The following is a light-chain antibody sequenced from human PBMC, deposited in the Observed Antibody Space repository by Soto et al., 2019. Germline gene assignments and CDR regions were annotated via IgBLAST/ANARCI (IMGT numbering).Light chain of an antibody. CDR1: QSISRY. J-gene: IGKJ1*01. CDR2: GAS. Sequence: IVLTQSPGTLSLSPGERTTLSCRASQSISRYLAWYQQKPGQGPRLLIYGASSRATGTPDRFSGSGSGTDFTLNINRLEPEDFALYYCQQEGSSPPTFGQGTKVEIK. CDR3: QQEGSSPPT. V-gene: IGKV3-20*01.